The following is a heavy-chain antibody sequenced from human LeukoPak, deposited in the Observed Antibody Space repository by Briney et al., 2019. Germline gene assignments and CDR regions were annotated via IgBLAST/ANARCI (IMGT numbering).Heavy chain of an antibody. CDR2: INSDVSST. CDR1: GFTFSSYW. D-gene: IGHD1-1*01. J-gene: IGHJ6*02. V-gene: IGHV3-74*03. CDR3: ARGRYNWNDREYGLDV. Sequence: GGSLRLSCAASGFTFSSYWMHWVRQAPGKGLVWVSRINSDVSSTTYADSVEGRFTMSRDNARNTMYLQMNSLRAEDTAVYFCARGRYNWNDREYGLDVWGQGTTVTVSS.